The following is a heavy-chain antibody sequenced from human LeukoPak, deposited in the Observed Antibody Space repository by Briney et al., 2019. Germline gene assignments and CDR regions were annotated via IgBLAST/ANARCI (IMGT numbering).Heavy chain of an antibody. V-gene: IGHV3-30*04. CDR2: TSYDGSNK. Sequence: PGGSLRLSCAASGFTFSSYAMHWVRQAPGKGLEWVAVTSYDGSNKYYADSVKGRFTISRDNSKNTLYLQMNSLRAEDTAVYYCARDWSPLGYYYDSSGPYADYWGQGTLVTVSS. D-gene: IGHD3-22*01. CDR3: ARDWSPLGYYYDSSGPYADY. CDR1: GFTFSSYA. J-gene: IGHJ4*02.